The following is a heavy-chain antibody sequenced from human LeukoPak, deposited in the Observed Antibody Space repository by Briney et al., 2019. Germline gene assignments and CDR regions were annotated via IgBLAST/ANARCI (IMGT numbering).Heavy chain of an antibody. D-gene: IGHD5-18*01. CDR2: ISWNSGSI. V-gene: IGHV3-9*03. J-gene: IGHJ4*02. Sequence: GRSLRLSCAASGFTFDDYAMHWVRQAPGKGLEWVSGISWNSGSIGYADSVKGRFTISRDNAKNSLYLQMNSLRAEDMALYYCAKDTQGYGFLVDYWGQGTLVTVSS. CDR3: AKDTQGYGFLVDY. CDR1: GFTFDDYA.